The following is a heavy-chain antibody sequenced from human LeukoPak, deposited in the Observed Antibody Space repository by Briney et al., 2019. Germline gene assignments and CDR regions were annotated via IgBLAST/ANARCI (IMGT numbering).Heavy chain of an antibody. CDR1: GYTFNGYY. J-gene: IGHJ3*01. CDR2: INPNSGVT. D-gene: IGHD3-3*01. Sequence: ASVKVSCKASGYTFNGYYLHWVRQAPGQGLEWMGWINPNSGVTKFAQQFQGRVTMTWDTSVSTAYMELSRLTSDDTAMYYCARFGVVTNDAFDVWGQGTMVTISS. V-gene: IGHV1-2*02. CDR3: ARFGVVTNDAFDV.